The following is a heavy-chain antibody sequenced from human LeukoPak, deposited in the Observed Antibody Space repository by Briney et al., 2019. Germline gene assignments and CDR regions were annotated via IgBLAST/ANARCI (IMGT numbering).Heavy chain of an antibody. CDR1: GYTFINYG. CDR3: ARDRHYDVSTVFDP. Sequence: ASVKVSCKASGYTFINYGISWVRQAPGQGPEWMGWISANSGNTKFAQKVQGRITMTTDTSTSTAYMELRSLRSDDTAIYYCARDRHYDVSTVFDPWGQGTLVTVSS. D-gene: IGHD3-3*01. J-gene: IGHJ5*02. CDR2: ISANSGNT. V-gene: IGHV1-18*01.